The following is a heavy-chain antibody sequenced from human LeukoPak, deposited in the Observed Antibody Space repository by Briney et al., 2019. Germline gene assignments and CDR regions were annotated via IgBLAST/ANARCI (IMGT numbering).Heavy chain of an antibody. CDR3: ARLFSSRWYFNSVDY. Sequence: ASVKVSCKASGYSFTSYLIHWVRQAPGQRLEGMGWINADNGNTKSSQEFQGRVTITRDTSATTAYMELSSLRSEDMAVYYCARLFSSRWYFNSVDYWGQGTLVTVSS. CDR2: INADNGNT. D-gene: IGHD6-13*01. V-gene: IGHV1-3*03. J-gene: IGHJ4*02. CDR1: GYSFTSYL.